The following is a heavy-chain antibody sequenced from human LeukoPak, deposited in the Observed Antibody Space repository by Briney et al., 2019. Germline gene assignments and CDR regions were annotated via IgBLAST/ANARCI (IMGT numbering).Heavy chain of an antibody. Sequence: GGSLRLSCAASGFTFSTFAMIWVRQPPGKGLEWGSSIFPSGGEIHYADSVRGRFTISRDNSKSTLSLQMNSLRAEDTAIYYCATYRQVLLPFESWGQGTLVTVSS. CDR2: IFPSGGEI. V-gene: IGHV3-23*01. CDR3: ATYRQVLLPFES. D-gene: IGHD2-8*02. J-gene: IGHJ4*02. CDR1: GFTFSTFA.